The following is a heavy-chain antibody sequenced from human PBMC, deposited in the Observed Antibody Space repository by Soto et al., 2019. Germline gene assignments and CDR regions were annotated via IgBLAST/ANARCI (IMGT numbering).Heavy chain of an antibody. CDR2: ISAYNGNT. CDR3: AREESGCSGGSCFYYYYGMDV. Sequence: ASVKVSYKASGYTFTSYGISWVRQAPGQGXEWMGWISAYNGNTNYAQKLQGRVTMTTDTSTSTAYMELRSLRSDDTAVYYCAREESGCSGGSCFYYYYGMDVWGQGTTVTVSS. CDR1: GYTFTSYG. D-gene: IGHD2-15*01. J-gene: IGHJ6*02. V-gene: IGHV1-18*01.